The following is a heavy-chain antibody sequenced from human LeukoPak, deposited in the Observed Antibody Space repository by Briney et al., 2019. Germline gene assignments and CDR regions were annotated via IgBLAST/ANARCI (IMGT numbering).Heavy chain of an antibody. Sequence: GGSLRLSCAASGFTFSSYSMNWVRQAPGKGLEWVSYISSSSSTIYYADSVKGRFTISRDNAKNSLYLQMNSLRAEDTAVYYCARDGSQYCSSTSCSSGHYYYSMDVWGKGTTVTVSS. CDR1: GFTFSSYS. V-gene: IGHV3-48*04. J-gene: IGHJ6*03. CDR3: ARDGSQYCSSTSCSSGHYYYSMDV. D-gene: IGHD2-2*01. CDR2: ISSSSSTI.